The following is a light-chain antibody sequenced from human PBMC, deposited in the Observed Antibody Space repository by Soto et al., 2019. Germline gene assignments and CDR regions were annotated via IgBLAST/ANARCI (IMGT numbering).Light chain of an antibody. J-gene: IGLJ1*01. CDR1: NSDIGGYNY. CDR3: SSYTSSTTSS. CDR2: DVS. V-gene: IGLV2-14*03. Sequence: QSALTQPASVSGSPGQSITISCTGTNSDIGGYNYVSWYQQHPGKAPKLMIYDVSNRPSGVSNRFSGSKSGTTASLTISGLQAEDEPDYYCSSYTSSTTSSFGTGTKVTVL.